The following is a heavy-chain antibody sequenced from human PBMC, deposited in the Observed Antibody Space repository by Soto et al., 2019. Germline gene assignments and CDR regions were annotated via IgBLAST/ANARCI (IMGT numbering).Heavy chain of an antibody. J-gene: IGHJ4*02. CDR3: ARLEGLATISYYFDF. Sequence: PSETLSLTCSVSDDSINSDKYYWGWIRQPPGKGLECIGSIYYRGNAYYNPSLQTRVTISLDKSRSQFSLKLSSVTAADSAVYFCARLEGLATISYYFDFWGPGALVTVSS. CDR1: DDSINSDKYY. CDR2: IYYRGNA. V-gene: IGHV4-39*01. D-gene: IGHD3-9*01.